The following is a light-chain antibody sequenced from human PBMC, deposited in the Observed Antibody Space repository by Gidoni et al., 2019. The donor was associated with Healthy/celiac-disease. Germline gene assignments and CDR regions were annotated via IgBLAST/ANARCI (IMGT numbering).Light chain of an antibody. Sequence: DIHMTLPPSSLSASVGDRVTTTCRASQSISSYLNWYQQKPGKAPKLLIYAASSLQSGVPSRFSGSGSGTDFTLTISSLQPEDFATYYCQQSYSTPWAFGQGTKVEIK. V-gene: IGKV1-39*01. CDR2: AAS. CDR3: QQSYSTPWA. CDR1: QSISSY. J-gene: IGKJ1*01.